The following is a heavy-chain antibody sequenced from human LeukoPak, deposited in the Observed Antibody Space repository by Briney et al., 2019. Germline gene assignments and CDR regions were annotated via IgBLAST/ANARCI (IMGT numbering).Heavy chain of an antibody. D-gene: IGHD1-26*01. Sequence: QAGGSLRLSCAASGFTVSSNYMSWVRQAPGKGLEWVSVIYSGGSTYYADSVKGRFTISRDNSKNTLYLQMNSLRAEDTAVYYCAKDPTVGATGGFDYWGQGTLVTVSS. CDR2: IYSGGST. CDR3: AKDPTVGATGGFDY. J-gene: IGHJ4*02. CDR1: GFTVSSNY. V-gene: IGHV3-53*01.